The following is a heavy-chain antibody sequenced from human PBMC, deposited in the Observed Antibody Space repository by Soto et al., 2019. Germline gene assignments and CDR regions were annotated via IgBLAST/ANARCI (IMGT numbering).Heavy chain of an antibody. CDR2: IYYSGST. CDR1: GGSISSGDYY. V-gene: IGHV4-31*03. J-gene: IGHJ5*02. CDR3: ARWWSGSRQGFDP. D-gene: IGHD3-3*01. Sequence: QVQLQESGPGLVKPSQTLSLTCTVSGGSISSGDYYWSWIRQHPGKGLEWIGYIYYSGSTYYNPSRKSRVTISVDTSKNQFFLKLSSVTSADTAVYYCARWWSGSRQGFDPWGQGTLVSVSS.